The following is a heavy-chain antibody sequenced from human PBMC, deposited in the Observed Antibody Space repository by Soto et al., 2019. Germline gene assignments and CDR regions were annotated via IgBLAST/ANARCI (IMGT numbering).Heavy chain of an antibody. V-gene: IGHV3-30*18. J-gene: IGHJ6*02. CDR3: AKSRVVPKPYYYYGMDV. D-gene: IGHD2-2*01. Sequence: QVQLVESGGGVVQPGRSLRLSCAASGFTFSSYGMHWVRQAPGKGLEWVAVISYDGSNKYYADSVKGRFTISRDNSKNTLYLQMNSLRAEDTAVDYCAKSRVVPKPYYYYGMDVWGQGTTVTVSS. CDR2: ISYDGSNK. CDR1: GFTFSSYG.